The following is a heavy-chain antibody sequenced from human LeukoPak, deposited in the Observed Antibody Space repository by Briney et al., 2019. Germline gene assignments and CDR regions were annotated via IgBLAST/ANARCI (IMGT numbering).Heavy chain of an antibody. J-gene: IGHJ4*02. Sequence: ASVKVSCKASGYTFTGYYVHWVRQAPGQGLEWMGWINPNSGGTNYAQKFQGRVTMTRDTSISTAYMELSRLRSDDTAVYYCARDLTPIAAAGTNYFDYWGQGTLVTVSS. CDR2: INPNSGGT. D-gene: IGHD6-13*01. CDR3: ARDLTPIAAAGTNYFDY. CDR1: GYTFTGYY. V-gene: IGHV1-2*02.